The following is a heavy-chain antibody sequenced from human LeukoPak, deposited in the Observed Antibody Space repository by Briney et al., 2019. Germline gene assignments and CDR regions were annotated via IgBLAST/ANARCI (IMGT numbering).Heavy chain of an antibody. CDR1: GESFSGYY. V-gene: IGHV4-34*12. Sequence: SETLSLTCTVYGESFSGYYWTWVRQPPGKGLEWIGEIIHSGRTNYNPSLKSRVTISVDTSKNQFSLKLSSVTAADTAVYYCARGILVTVYATYDYWGQGTLVTVSS. CDR2: IIHSGRT. D-gene: IGHD2-8*01. J-gene: IGHJ4*02. CDR3: ARGILVTVYATYDY.